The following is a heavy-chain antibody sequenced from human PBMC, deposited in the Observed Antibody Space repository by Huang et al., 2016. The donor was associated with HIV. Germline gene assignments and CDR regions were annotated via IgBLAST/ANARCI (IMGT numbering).Heavy chain of an antibody. V-gene: IGHV3-23*01. CDR1: GFRFSSDA. Sequence: EAHLLESGGDLVQRGGSLRLPCVASGFRFSSDAMGWVRLAPGKGPECVSLISGNRATTYYADSVKGRFTISRDNFKNTLYLHMNSLRDDDTAVYFCAKVVWTAVGTPSYFQEWGQGTQVIVSS. CDR2: ISGNRATT. D-gene: IGHD2-21*02. CDR3: AKVVWTAVGTPSYFQE. J-gene: IGHJ1*01.